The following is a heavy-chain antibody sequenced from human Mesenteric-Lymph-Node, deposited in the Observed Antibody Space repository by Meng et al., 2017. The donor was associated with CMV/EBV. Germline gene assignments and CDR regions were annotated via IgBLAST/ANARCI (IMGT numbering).Heavy chain of an antibody. V-gene: IGHV4-4*02. CDR1: ISSHMW. Sequence: ISSHMWWSWVRQSPGKGLEWIGQIYGRGATKYNPSLQSRVTISLDTSSNQFSLRLSSVTAADTAVYYCAKDQSQYYRDGWSNWFDPWGQGILVTVSS. CDR2: IYGRGAT. J-gene: IGHJ5*02. CDR3: AKDQSQYYRDGWSNWFDP. D-gene: IGHD6-19*01.